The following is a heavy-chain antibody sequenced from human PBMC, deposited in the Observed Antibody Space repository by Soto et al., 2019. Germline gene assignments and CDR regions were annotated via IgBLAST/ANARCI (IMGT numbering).Heavy chain of an antibody. V-gene: IGHV4-31*03. D-gene: IGHD3-10*01. J-gene: IGHJ6*02. CDR3: VGELLSQYYYYGMDV. CDR2: IYYSGST. Sequence: PSETLSLTCTVSGGSISSGGYYWSWIRQHPGKGLEWIGYIYYSGSTYYNPSLKSRVTISVDTSKNQFSLKLSSVTAADTAVYYCVGELLSQYYYYGMDVWGQGTTVTVSS. CDR1: GGSISSGGYY.